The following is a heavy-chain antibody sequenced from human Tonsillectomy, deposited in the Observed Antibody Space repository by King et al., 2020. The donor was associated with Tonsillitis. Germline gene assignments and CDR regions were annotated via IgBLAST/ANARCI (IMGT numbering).Heavy chain of an antibody. CDR3: ARDLGYYYDSSGYSQYYFDY. CDR2: IIPIFGTA. D-gene: IGHD3-22*01. CDR1: GGTFSSYA. Sequence: VQLVESGAEVKKPGSSVKVSCKASGGTFSSYAISWVRQAPGQGLEWMGGIIPIFGTANYAQKFQGRVTITADESTSTAYMELSSLRSEDTAVYYCARDLGYYYDSSGYSQYYFDYWGQGTLVTVSS. V-gene: IGHV1-69*01. J-gene: IGHJ4*02.